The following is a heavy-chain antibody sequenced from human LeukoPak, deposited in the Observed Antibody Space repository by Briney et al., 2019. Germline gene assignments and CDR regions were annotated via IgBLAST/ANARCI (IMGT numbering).Heavy chain of an antibody. D-gene: IGHD3-10*01. Sequence: GGSLRLSCAASGFTFSSYAMSWVRQTPGKGLEWVSGIGGSGSSTYYADSVKGRFTISRDNSKNTLYLQMNSLRAEDTAVYYCAKLWFGELGAVYFDYWGQGTLVTVSS. V-gene: IGHV3-23*01. CDR2: IGGSGSST. CDR3: AKLWFGELGAVYFDY. CDR1: GFTFSSYA. J-gene: IGHJ4*02.